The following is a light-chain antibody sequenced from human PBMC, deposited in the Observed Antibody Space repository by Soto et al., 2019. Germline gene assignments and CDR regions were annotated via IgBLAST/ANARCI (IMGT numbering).Light chain of an antibody. Sequence: QSVLTQPPSASGSPGQSVTISCTGTSSDVGGYNYVSWYQQPPGTAPKLMIYEVNNRPSGVPDRFSGSKSGNTASLTISGLQAEDEADYYCSLYTSSSTYVFGTGTKLTVL. J-gene: IGLJ1*01. CDR1: SSDVGGYNY. CDR3: SLYTSSSTYV. V-gene: IGLV2-18*01. CDR2: EVN.